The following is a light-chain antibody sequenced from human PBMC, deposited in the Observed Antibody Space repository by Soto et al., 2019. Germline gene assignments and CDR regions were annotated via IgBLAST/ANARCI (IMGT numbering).Light chain of an antibody. J-gene: IGKJ2*02. V-gene: IGKV1-33*01. CDR1: QDISHY. CDR3: QQYDNLPRT. Sequence: DIQMTQSPSSLSASVGDRVTITCQSSQDISHYLNWYQHKPGKAPKLLIYDASNFETGVPSRFSGSGSGTDFTFTISSLQPEDIATYYCQQYDNLPRTFGQGTKLEIK. CDR2: DAS.